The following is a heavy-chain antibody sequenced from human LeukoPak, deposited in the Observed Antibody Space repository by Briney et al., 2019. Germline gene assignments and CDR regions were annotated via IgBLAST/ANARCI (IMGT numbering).Heavy chain of an antibody. Sequence: SETLSLTCAVSGGSISSGGYSWSWIRQPPGKGLEWIGYIYHSGSTYYSPSLKSRVTISVDRSKNQFSLKLSSVTAADTAVYYCARGGSALYYYGMDVWGQGTTVTVSS. CDR1: GGSISSGGYS. D-gene: IGHD3-10*01. CDR2: IYHSGST. V-gene: IGHV4-30-2*01. CDR3: ARGGSALYYYGMDV. J-gene: IGHJ6*02.